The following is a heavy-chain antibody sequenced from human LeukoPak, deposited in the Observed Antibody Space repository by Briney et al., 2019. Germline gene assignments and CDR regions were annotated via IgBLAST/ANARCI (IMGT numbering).Heavy chain of an antibody. D-gene: IGHD7-27*01. CDR3: ETDYWGSINY. J-gene: IGHJ4*02. CDR1: GFTFSYYS. V-gene: IGHV3-48*02. CDR2: SNTDGTI. Sequence: GWSLRLSCAASGFTFSYYSMNWVREAPGKGLEWISYSNTDGTISYADSVKGRFTISRDNAENSLYLPMNRLRDEDTDVYYCETDYWGSINYWGQGSLVNVSS.